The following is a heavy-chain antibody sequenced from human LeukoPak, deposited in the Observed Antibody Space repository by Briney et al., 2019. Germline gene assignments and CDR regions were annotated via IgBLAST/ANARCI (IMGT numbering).Heavy chain of an antibody. CDR1: GFIFSNYA. Sequence: PGGSLRLSCAASGFIFSNYAMSWVRQAPGKGLEWVSAIRGNGDSTYYADSVKGRFTISRDNSENTLYLQMNSLRAEDTAVYHCAIQFCSSTTCPSNSRGGWGQGILVTVSS. J-gene: IGHJ4*02. CDR3: AIQFCSSTTCPSNSRGG. V-gene: IGHV3-23*01. CDR2: IRGNGDST. D-gene: IGHD2-2*01.